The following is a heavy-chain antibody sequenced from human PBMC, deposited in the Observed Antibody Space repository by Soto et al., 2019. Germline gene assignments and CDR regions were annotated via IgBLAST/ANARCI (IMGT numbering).Heavy chain of an antibody. D-gene: IGHD5-18*01. CDR2: INAGNGNT. Sequence: GASVKVFCKASGYTFTSYAMHWVRQAPGQRLEWMGWINAGNGNTKYSQKFQGRVTITRDTSASTAYMELSSLRSEDTAVHYCARGGHVDTAMVGPLVNDYWGQGTLVTVSS. CDR1: GYTFTSYA. V-gene: IGHV1-3*01. J-gene: IGHJ4*02. CDR3: ARGGHVDTAMVGPLVNDY.